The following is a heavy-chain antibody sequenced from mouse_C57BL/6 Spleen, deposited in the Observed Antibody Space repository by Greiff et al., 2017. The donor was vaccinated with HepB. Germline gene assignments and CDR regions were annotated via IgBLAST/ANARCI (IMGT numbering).Heavy chain of an antibody. J-gene: IGHJ4*01. V-gene: IGHV1-15*01. CDR1: GYTFTDYE. CDR2: LDPETGGT. Sequence: VQLQQSGAELVRPGASVTLSCKASGYTFTDYEMHWVKQTPVHGLEWIGALDPETGGTAYNQKFKGKAILTADKSSSTAYMELRSLTSEDSAVYYCTPYSYYYAMDYWGQGTSVTVSS. CDR3: TPYSYYYAMDY. D-gene: IGHD2-10*01.